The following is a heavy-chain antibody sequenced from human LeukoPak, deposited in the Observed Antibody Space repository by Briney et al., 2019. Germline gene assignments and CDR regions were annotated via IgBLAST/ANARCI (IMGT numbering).Heavy chain of an antibody. D-gene: IGHD1-26*01. CDR3: ARTGSGSYYYYSGMYA. J-gene: IGHJ6*02. Sequence: GGSVRLLCGAWGFTLSSYCMKWVRQAPGGGLEWVANTKQDGSEKYYVDSVKGRFTITRNNATNSLYLQTNSLRPEATAVYYCARTGSGSYYYYSGMYAWGQGTTVTVSS. CDR2: TKQDGSEK. V-gene: IGHV3-7*01. CDR1: GFTLSSYC.